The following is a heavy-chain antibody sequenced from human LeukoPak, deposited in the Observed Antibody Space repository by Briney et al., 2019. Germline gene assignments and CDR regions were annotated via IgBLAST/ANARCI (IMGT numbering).Heavy chain of an antibody. V-gene: IGHV4-31*03. D-gene: IGHD3-16*01. CDR1: GGSISSGGYY. J-gene: IGHJ6*02. CDR2: IYYSGST. CDR3: ARDYTDYGMDV. Sequence: SETLSLTCTVSGGSISSGGYYWSWIRQHPGKGLEWIGHIYYSGSTYYNPSLKSRVTISVDTSKNQFSLKLSSVTAADTAVYYCARDYTDYGMDVWGQGTTVTVSS.